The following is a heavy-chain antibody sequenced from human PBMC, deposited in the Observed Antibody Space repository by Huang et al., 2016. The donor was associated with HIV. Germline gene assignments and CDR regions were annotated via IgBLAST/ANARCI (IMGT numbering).Heavy chain of an antibody. CDR3: ARDSVPHDFWSGYYTAFNM. CDR1: GGTFGRYA. V-gene: IGHV1-69*01. Sequence: QVQLVQSGAEVKKPGSSVRVSCKASGGTFGRYAITWVRQAPGQGIEWIGGIIPAYDTTNNAEKFQGRVTITADESTNTAYMELRTLRSEDTAVYYCARDSVPHDFWSGYYTAFNMWGQGTMVTVSS. CDR2: IIPAYDTT. D-gene: IGHD3-3*01. J-gene: IGHJ3*02.